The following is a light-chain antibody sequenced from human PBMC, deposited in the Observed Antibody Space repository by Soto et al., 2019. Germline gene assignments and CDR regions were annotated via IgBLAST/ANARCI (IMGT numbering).Light chain of an antibody. CDR3: QQYNTYLWT. CDR1: QSISNW. J-gene: IGKJ1*01. V-gene: IGKV1-5*03. Sequence: DIQMTQSPSTLSASVGDRVIITCRASQSISNWLAWYQQKPGRLPRLLIYQASTLESGVPSRFSGSGSGTEFTLAIRSLQPDDFATYYCQQYNTYLWTFGQGTKVEIK. CDR2: QAS.